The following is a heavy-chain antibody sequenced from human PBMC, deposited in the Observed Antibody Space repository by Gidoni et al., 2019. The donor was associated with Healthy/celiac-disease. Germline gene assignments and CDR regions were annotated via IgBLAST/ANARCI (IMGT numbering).Heavy chain of an antibody. V-gene: IGHV3-23*01. CDR2: ISGRGGST. CDR3: AKDQGGYDY. Sequence: EVQLLEPGGGLVPPGGSLRLSVASYGFTFSSSALSWVRQAPGKGLEWVSAISGRGGSTYYADSVKGRFTISRDKSKKTLYLQMNSLRAEDTAVYYCAKDQGGYDYWGQGTMVTVSS. CDR1: GFTFSSSA. J-gene: IGHJ4*02. D-gene: IGHD5-12*01.